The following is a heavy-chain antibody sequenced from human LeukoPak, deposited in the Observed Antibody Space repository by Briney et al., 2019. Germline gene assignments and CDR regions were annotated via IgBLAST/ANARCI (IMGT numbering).Heavy chain of an antibody. CDR1: GFTFSSYG. Sequence: GGSLRLSCAASGFTFSSYGMHWVRQAPGKGLEWVAVISYDGSNKYYADSVKGRFTISRDNSKNTLYLQMNSLRAEDSAVYYCAKDILRFDGMDVWGQGTTVTVSS. V-gene: IGHV3-30*18. CDR2: ISYDGSNK. D-gene: IGHD3-3*01. CDR3: AKDILRFDGMDV. J-gene: IGHJ6*02.